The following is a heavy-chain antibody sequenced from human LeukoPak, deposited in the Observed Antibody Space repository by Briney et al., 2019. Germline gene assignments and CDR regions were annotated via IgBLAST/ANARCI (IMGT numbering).Heavy chain of an antibody. CDR2: IYYSGST. Sequence: PSETLSLTCTVSGGSISTYYWSWIRQPPGKGLEWIGSIYYSGSTYYNPSLKSRVTISVDTSKNQFSLKLSSVTAADTAVYYCAGSYYDYVWGSYRPLYFDYWGQGTLVTVSS. CDR3: AGSYYDYVWGSYRPLYFDY. CDR1: GGSISTYY. D-gene: IGHD3-16*02. V-gene: IGHV4-59*05. J-gene: IGHJ4*02.